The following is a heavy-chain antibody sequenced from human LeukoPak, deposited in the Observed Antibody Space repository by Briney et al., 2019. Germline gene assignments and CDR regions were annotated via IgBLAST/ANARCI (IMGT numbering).Heavy chain of an antibody. CDR2: ISYHGKNK. D-gene: IGHD6-19*01. CDR1: GFIFNTSA. V-gene: IGHV3-30*04. J-gene: IGHJ6*02. Sequence: GGSLRLSCGASGFIFNTSAMHWVRQAPGKGLEWVAVISYHGKNKYYAESVRGRFTISRDNAKNSLYLQMNSLRAEDTAVYYCARDMGSSGWSSYYYGMDVWGQGTTVTVSS. CDR3: ARDMGSSGWSSYYYGMDV.